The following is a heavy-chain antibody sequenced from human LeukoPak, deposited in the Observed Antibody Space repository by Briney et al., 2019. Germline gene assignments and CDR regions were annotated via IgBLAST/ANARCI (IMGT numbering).Heavy chain of an antibody. D-gene: IGHD3-16*01. CDR3: ASLFYDYVWGSYFDY. Sequence: GGSLRLSCAASGFTFSSYWMSWVRQAPGKGLEWVANIKQDGSEKYYVDSVKGRFTISRDNAKNSLYLQMNSLRAEDTAVYYCASLFYDYVWGSYFDYWGQGTLVTVSS. V-gene: IGHV3-7*01. CDR2: IKQDGSEK. J-gene: IGHJ4*02. CDR1: GFTFSSYW.